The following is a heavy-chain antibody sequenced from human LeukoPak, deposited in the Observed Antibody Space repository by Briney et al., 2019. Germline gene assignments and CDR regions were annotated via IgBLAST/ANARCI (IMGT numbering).Heavy chain of an antibody. V-gene: IGHV4-4*07. CDR2: VQATGTT. CDR1: GASMTSHY. Sequence: SETLSLTCSVSGASMTSHYWGWMRQPAGKGLEWIGRVQATGTTNLNPSLDRRVAMTVDTSRNQVSLKLRYVTAADTATYFCARFVNSYYYDSSDYTPEHYYMVVWGIGTTVTVSS. CDR3: ARFVNSYYYDSSDYTPEHYYMVV. J-gene: IGHJ6*03. D-gene: IGHD3-22*01.